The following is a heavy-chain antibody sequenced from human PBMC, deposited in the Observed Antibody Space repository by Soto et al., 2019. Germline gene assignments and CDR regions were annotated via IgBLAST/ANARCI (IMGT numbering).Heavy chain of an antibody. J-gene: IGHJ4*02. CDR1: GYTITSYH. Sequence: QVQLVQSGAEVKKPGASVKVSCKTSGYTITSYHISWVREAPGQGLEWMGWISAYNTNTNYAQKFQGRVTMTTDTLTSTAYMELRSLRSDDTAVYYCARDTPPTDYWGQGTLVTVSS. CDR3: ARDTPPTDY. CDR2: ISAYNTNT. V-gene: IGHV1-18*01.